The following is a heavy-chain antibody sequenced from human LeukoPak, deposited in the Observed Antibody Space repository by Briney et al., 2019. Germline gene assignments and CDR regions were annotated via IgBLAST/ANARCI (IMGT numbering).Heavy chain of an antibody. CDR1: GYSISSGYY. D-gene: IGHD3-3*01. CDR2: IYHSGST. CDR3: PGAVITISGVAEDY. V-gene: IGHV4-38-2*01. Sequence: SETLSLTCAVSGYSISSGYYWGWIRQPPGKGLEWIGSIYHSGSTYYNPSLKSRVTISVDTSKNQFSLKLSSVTAADTAVYYCPGAVITISGVAEDYWGQGTLVTVSS. J-gene: IGHJ4*02.